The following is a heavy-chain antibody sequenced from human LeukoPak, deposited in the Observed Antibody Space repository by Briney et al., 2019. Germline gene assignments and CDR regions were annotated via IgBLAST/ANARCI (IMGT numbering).Heavy chain of an antibody. CDR1: RGSISRYY. J-gene: IGHJ4*02. D-gene: IGHD3-22*01. Sequence: PETLSLTCTLSRGSISRYYWSWVRQPPRKGLGWVGYIYDSVSTNYNPSLKSRVTISVDTSKHQFSLTLSSVTAAATAGYYSTRLRYYDSPQAGYWGQGTLVSVSS. CDR3: TRLRYYDSPQAGY. V-gene: IGHV4-59*08. CDR2: IYDSVST.